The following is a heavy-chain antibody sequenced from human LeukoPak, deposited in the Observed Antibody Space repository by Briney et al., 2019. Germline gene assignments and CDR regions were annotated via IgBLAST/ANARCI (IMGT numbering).Heavy chain of an antibody. CDR1: GGSISSGGYY. Sequence: PSETLSLTCTVSGGSISSGGYYWNWIRQHPGKGLEWIGYIYYSGNTYYNASLKSRVTISLDTSKNQFSLKLNFVTAADTALYYCARSRSSWYNYYFDYWGQGTLVTVSS. CDR2: IYYSGNT. D-gene: IGHD6-13*01. CDR3: ARSRSSWYNYYFDY. J-gene: IGHJ4*02. V-gene: IGHV4-31*03.